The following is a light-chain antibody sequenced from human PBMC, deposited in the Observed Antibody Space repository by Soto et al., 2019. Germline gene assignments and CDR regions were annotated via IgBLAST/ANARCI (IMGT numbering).Light chain of an antibody. J-gene: IGLJ3*02. CDR3: SSYATTTRV. CDR1: SSDIGSNNY. Sequence: QSALTQPASVSGSPGQSITISCTGTSSDIGSNNYVSWFQQRPGKAPTLIIYEVSNRPSGVSTHFSGPNSGNTASLTISGLLPEDEAEYYCSSYATTTRVFGGGAKLTVL. CDR2: EVS. V-gene: IGLV2-14*01.